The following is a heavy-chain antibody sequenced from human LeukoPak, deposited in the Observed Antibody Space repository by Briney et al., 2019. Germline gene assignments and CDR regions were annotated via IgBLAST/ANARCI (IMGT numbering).Heavy chain of an antibody. Sequence: GGSLRLSCAASGFTFSGYGMPWVRQAPGKGLEWVAFIWYDGSNKYYADSVKGRFNISRDNSKNTLYLQMNSLRVEDTAVYYCATYYRIFGGGQHWGLGTLVIVSS. CDR2: IWYDGSNK. J-gene: IGHJ1*01. CDR1: GFTFSGYG. D-gene: IGHD3-3*02. V-gene: IGHV3-30*02. CDR3: ATYYRIFGGGQH.